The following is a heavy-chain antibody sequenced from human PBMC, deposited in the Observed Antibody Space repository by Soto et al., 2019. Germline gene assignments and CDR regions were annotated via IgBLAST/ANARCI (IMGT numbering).Heavy chain of an antibody. D-gene: IGHD1-1*01. V-gene: IGHV1-8*01. J-gene: IGHJ4*02. CDR2: MNPNTGNS. Sequence: ASVRVSCKASGYTFTSYDIYWVRQATGQGLEWMGWMNPNTGNSGYAQKFQGRVTVTSDTSINTVYMELSSLRSEDTAVYYCARRAETNGWNGFGADKYYFDFWGQGTLVTVSS. CDR3: ARRAETNGWNGFGADKYYFDF. CDR1: GYTFTSYD.